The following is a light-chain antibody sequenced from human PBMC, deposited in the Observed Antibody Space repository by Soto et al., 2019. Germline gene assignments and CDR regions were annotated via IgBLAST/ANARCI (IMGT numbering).Light chain of an antibody. Sequence: EIMLTQSPGTLSLSPGERATLSCRASQSVSANYLAWYQQKPGQAPRLLIYGASSRATGIPDRFSGSGSGTDATLPFRRLGPEDFAGYFFQQHGSSPCTFGPGTKVDI. V-gene: IGKV3-20*01. CDR1: QSVSANY. J-gene: IGKJ3*01. CDR2: GAS. CDR3: QQHGSSPCT.